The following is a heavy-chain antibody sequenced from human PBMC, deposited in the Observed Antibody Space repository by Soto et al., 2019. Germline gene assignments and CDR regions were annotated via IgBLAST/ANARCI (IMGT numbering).Heavy chain of an antibody. CDR1: GYTLTSYY. Sequence: ASVKVSCKASGYTLTSYYMHWVRQAPGQGLEWMGIINPSGGSTSYAQKFQGRVTMTRDTSTSTVYMELSSLRSEDTAVYYCARDRWGGVRYFDWPDLNWFDPWGQGTLVTVSS. J-gene: IGHJ5*02. CDR3: ARDRWGGVRYFDWPDLNWFDP. V-gene: IGHV1-46*01. CDR2: INPSGGST. D-gene: IGHD3-9*01.